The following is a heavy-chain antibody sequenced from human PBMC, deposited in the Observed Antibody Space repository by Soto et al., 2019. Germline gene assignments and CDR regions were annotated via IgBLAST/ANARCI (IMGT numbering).Heavy chain of an antibody. J-gene: IGHJ5*02. D-gene: IGHD6-13*01. CDR2: IYYSGST. CDR1: GGYISSSSYY. V-gene: IGHV4-39*01. Sequence: SETLSLTCTVSGGYISSSSYYWGWIRQPPGKGLEWIGSIYYSGSTYYNPSLKSRVTISVDTSKNQFSLKLSSVTAADTAVYYCARQGIAEAGPWGYALYNGLDPWCQGTQVTVSS. CDR3: ARQGIAEAGPWGYALYNGLDP.